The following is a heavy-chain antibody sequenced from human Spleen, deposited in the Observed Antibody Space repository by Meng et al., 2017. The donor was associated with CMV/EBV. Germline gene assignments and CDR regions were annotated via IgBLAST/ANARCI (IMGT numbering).Heavy chain of an antibody. CDR1: GDSVSDSKIA. CDR2: TYYRSKWNI. J-gene: IGHJ4*02. Sequence: ISGDSVSDSKIAWNWIRQSPSRGLEWLGRTYYRSKWNIEYEVSVASRISIHLDTSNNLLSLQLRSVTPEDTAVYYCARGRHSSFDYWGQGALVTVSS. V-gene: IGHV6-1*01. CDR3: ARGRHSSFDY.